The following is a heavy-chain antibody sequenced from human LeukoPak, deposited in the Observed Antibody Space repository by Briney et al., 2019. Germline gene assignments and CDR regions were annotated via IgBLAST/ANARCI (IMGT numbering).Heavy chain of an antibody. CDR1: GFTSSSKS. V-gene: IGHV3-21*01. J-gene: IGHJ4*02. Sequence: GGSLRLSCAASGFTSSSKSMNWVRQAPGKGLEWVSSISSSSSDIYYADSVKGRFTISRDNAKNSLYLQRNSLRAEDTAVYYCARDYGWSGSYTFDYWGQGTLVTVSS. D-gene: IGHD1-26*01. CDR2: ISSSSSDI. CDR3: ARDYGWSGSYTFDY.